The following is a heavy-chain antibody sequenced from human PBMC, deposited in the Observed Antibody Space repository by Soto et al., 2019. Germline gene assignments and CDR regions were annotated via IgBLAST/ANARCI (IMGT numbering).Heavy chain of an antibody. V-gene: IGHV4-31*03. Sequence: QVQLQESGPGLVKPSQTLSLTCSVSGDSIRGGGHYWNWIRKFPGKGLEWIGYVYHSGSTHYNPSLRGRLTIYIDTSKNQFSLRLISVTAADTALYYCARDTGLAPTVWGYWGHGTQVTVSS. CDR3: ARDTGLAPTVWGY. D-gene: IGHD7-27*01. J-gene: IGHJ4*03. CDR2: VYHSGST. CDR1: GDSIRGGGHY.